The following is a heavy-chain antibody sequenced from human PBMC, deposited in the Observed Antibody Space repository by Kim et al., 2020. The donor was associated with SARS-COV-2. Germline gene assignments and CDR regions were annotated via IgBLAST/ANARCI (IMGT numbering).Heavy chain of an antibody. D-gene: IGHD4-4*01. V-gene: IGHV1-2*02. CDR1: EDTFKKYY. J-gene: IGHJ4*02. CDR2: IDPKSGDT. Sequence: ASVKVSCKVPEDTFKKYYIHWIRQGPGQGLQWMGWIDPKSGDTNISPYIQARGRVKMTRDSSLATVYLELTGLMTGDTAVFFCATADYIWGQGTQLSVSS. CDR3: ATADYI.